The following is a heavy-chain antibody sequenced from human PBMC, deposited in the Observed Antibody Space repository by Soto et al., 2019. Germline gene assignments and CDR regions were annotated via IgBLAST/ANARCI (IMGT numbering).Heavy chain of an antibody. CDR3: AKGQRPGVRRVITYYYGMDV. Sequence: QVQLVESGGGVVQPGRSLRLSCAASGFTFSSYGMHWVRQAPGKGREWAAGISYDGSNTYYADSVKGRFTISRDNSKNTLYLPMNSLRAEDTAGYYCAKGQRPGVRRVITYYYGMDVWCQGDTVSFSS. D-gene: IGHD3-10*01. CDR1: GFTFSSYG. CDR2: ISYDGSNT. V-gene: IGHV3-30*18. J-gene: IGHJ6*02.